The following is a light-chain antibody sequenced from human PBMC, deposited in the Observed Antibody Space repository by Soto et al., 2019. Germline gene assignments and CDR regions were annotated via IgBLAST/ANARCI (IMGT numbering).Light chain of an antibody. CDR1: RSVNSN. CDR3: QQYNNWPSLT. Sequence: EIVMTQSPATLSVSPGERATLSCRASRSVNSNLAWYQQKPGQAPRLLIYGASTRATNIPARFSASGSGPEFTLTISSLQSEDVAVYYCQQYNNWPSLTFGGGTKVEIK. V-gene: IGKV3-15*01. J-gene: IGKJ4*01. CDR2: GAS.